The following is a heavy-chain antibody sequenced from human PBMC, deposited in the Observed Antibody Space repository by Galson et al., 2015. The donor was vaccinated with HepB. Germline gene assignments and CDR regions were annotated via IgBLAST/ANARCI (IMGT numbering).Heavy chain of an antibody. V-gene: IGHV3-74*01. CDR1: GFTFSSYW. CDR2: INSDGSST. D-gene: IGHD3-10*01. Sequence: SLRLSCAASGFTFSSYWMHWVRQAPGKGLVWVSRINSDGSSTSYADSVKGRFTISRDNAKNTLYLQMNSLRAEDTAVYYCARGGILWFGEFGYFDYWGQGTLVTVSS. J-gene: IGHJ4*02. CDR3: ARGGILWFGEFGYFDY.